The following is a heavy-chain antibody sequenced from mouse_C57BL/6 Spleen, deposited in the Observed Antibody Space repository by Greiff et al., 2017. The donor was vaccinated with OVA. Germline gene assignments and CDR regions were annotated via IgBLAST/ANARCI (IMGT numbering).Heavy chain of an antibody. CDR2: INPNNGGT. J-gene: IGHJ4*01. CDR1: GYTFTDYN. CDR3: AILNYDYGSTVYAMDY. V-gene: IGHV1-22*01. Sequence: EVQLQQSGPELVKPGASVKMSCKASGYTFTDYNMHWVKQSHGKSLEWIGYINPNNGGTSYNQKFKGKATLTVNKSSSTAYMELRSLTSEDSAVYYCAILNYDYGSTVYAMDYWGQGTSVTVSS. D-gene: IGHD1-1*01.